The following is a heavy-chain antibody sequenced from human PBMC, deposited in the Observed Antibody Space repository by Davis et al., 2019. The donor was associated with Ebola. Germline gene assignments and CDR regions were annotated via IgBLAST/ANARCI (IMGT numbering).Heavy chain of an antibody. CDR1: EFTFRGAA. J-gene: IGHJ4*02. D-gene: IGHD1-20*01. V-gene: IGHV3-73*01. CDR3: TLTVGSFDY. CDR2: IRCKANSYAT. Sequence: SLNISYASSEFTFRGAAMHWVRQSSGEGLEWVGRIRCKANSYATAYAASVKGRFTISRDDSKNTAYLQMNSLKTEDTAVYYCTLTVGSFDYWGQGTLVTVSS.